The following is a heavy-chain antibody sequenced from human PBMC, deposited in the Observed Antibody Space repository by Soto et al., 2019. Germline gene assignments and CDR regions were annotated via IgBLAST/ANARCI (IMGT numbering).Heavy chain of an antibody. CDR2: ISYDGSNK. V-gene: IGHV3-30*18. Sequence: GGSLRLSCAASGFTFSSYGMHWVRQAPGKGLEWVAVISYDGSNKYYADSVKGRFTISRDNSKNTLYLQMNSLRAEDTAVYYCAKDLEWVGSIAAAGTIDYWGQGTLVTVS. D-gene: IGHD6-13*01. CDR1: GFTFSSYG. J-gene: IGHJ4*02. CDR3: AKDLEWVGSIAAAGTIDY.